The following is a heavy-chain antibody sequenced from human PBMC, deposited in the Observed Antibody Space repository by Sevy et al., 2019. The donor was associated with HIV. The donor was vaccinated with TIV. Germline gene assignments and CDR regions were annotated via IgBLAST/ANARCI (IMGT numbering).Heavy chain of an antibody. CDR2: ISWNSDYI. CDR1: GFIFDDYA. J-gene: IGHJ4*02. Sequence: GGSLTLSCAASGFIFDDYAMHWVRHAPGKGLEWVASISWNSDYIDYADSVRGRFTISRDNARNSLYLQMNSLRAEDTAFYYCVKDKVDGDSGYGLFDFWGQGTLVTVSS. V-gene: IGHV3-9*01. D-gene: IGHD5-12*01. CDR3: VKDKVDGDSGYGLFDF.